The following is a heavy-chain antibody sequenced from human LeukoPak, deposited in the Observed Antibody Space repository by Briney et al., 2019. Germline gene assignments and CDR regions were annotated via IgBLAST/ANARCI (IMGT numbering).Heavy chain of an antibody. CDR1: GGSISSGGYY. D-gene: IGHD2-15*01. CDR3: ARRAYCSGGNCYPA. CDR2: IYYSGST. Sequence: SETLSLTCTVSGGSISSGGYYWSWIRQHPGKGLEWIGYIYYSGSTYYNPSLKSRVTISVDTSKNQFSLKLSSVTAADTAVYYCARRAYCSGGNCYPAWGQGTLVTVSS. J-gene: IGHJ4*02. V-gene: IGHV4-31*03.